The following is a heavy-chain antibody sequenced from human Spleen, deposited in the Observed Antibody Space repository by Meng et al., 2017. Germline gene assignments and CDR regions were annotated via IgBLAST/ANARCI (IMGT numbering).Heavy chain of an antibody. CDR2: IYYSGST. J-gene: IGHJ4*02. CDR1: GGSVSSGDFY. V-gene: IGHV4-61*08. D-gene: IGHD3-3*02. CDR3: ARSSFSASPYYFGY. Sequence: QLRLQELGPGLVPLSGTLSLTCTVAGGSVSSGDFYWSWIRQPPGKGLEWIGHIYYSGSTNYNPSLKSRVTISIDTSKNQFSLKLSSVTTADTAVYFCARSSFSASPYYFGYWGLGTLVTVFS.